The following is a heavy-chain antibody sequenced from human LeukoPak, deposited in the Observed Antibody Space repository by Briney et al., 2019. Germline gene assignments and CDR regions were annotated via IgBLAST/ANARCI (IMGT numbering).Heavy chain of an antibody. D-gene: IGHD6-6*01. V-gene: IGHV3-7*01. CDR2: MKYDGSEK. CDR3: AKVRGIAARPDLYYFDY. CDR1: GFSINAQW. Sequence: GGSLRLSCAASGFSINAQWMSWVRQAPGKGLEWVANMKYDGSEKYYADSVKGRFTISRDNSKNTLYLQMNSLRAEDTAVYYCAKVRGIAARPDLYYFDYWGQGTLVTVSS. J-gene: IGHJ4*02.